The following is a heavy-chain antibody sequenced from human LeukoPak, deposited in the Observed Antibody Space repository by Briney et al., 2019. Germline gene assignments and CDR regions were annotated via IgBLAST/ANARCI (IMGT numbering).Heavy chain of an antibody. D-gene: IGHD3-22*01. CDR2: IYYTGST. J-gene: IGHJ4*02. V-gene: IGHV4-31*03. CDR3: ARLRGSSGYSNDY. CDR1: GGSISSGGYY. Sequence: RTSETLSLTCTVSGGSISSGGYYWSWIRQPPGKGLEWVGYIYYTGSTYYNPSLKSRVTISVDTSKNQFSLKLSSVTAADTAVYYCARLRGSSGYSNDYWGQGTLVTVSS.